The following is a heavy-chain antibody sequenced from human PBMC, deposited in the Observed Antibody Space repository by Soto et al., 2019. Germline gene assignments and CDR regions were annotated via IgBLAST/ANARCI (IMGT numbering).Heavy chain of an antibody. Sequence: QVQLVESGGGVVQPGRSLRLSCAASGFTFSSYGMHWVRQAPGKGLEWVAVIWYDGSNKYYADSVKGRFTISSDNSKNTMDLQMNSLRAEDTAVYYCARERGYCDYDAFDIWGQGTMVTVSS. CDR2: IWYDGSNK. J-gene: IGHJ3*02. CDR3: ARERGYCDYDAFDI. V-gene: IGHV3-33*01. D-gene: IGHD4-17*01. CDR1: GFTFSSYG.